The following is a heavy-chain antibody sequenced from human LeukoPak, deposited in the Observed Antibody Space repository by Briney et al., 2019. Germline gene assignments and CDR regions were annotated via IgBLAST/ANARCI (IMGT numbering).Heavy chain of an antibody. Sequence: PGRSLRLSCAASGFTFSSYGMHWVRQAPGKGLEWVAVISYDGSNKYYADSVKGRFTISRDNSKNTLYLQMNSLRAEDTALYFCARDFGNYGSGSPSRWGQGTPVTVSS. CDR3: ARDFGNYGSGSPSR. V-gene: IGHV3-30*03. CDR2: ISYDGSNK. J-gene: IGHJ4*02. CDR1: GFTFSSYG. D-gene: IGHD3-10*01.